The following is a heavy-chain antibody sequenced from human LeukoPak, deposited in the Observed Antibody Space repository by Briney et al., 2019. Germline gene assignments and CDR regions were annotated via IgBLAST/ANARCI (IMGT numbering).Heavy chain of an antibody. CDR3: ARRYCTNGVCYRSAFDI. Sequence: PSETLSLTCTVSGGSISSSSYYWGWIRQPPGKGLEWIGSIYYSGSTYYNPSLKSRVTISVDTSKNQFSLNVSSVTAADTAVYYCARRYCTNGVCYRSAFDIWGQGTMVTVSS. D-gene: IGHD2-8*01. J-gene: IGHJ3*02. CDR1: GGSISSSSYY. V-gene: IGHV4-39*07. CDR2: IYYSGST.